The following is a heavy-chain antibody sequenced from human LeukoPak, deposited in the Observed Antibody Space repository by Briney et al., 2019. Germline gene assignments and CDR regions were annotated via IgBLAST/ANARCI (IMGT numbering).Heavy chain of an antibody. CDR2: IYIGGST. CDR3: ASHSSSWYGFDY. J-gene: IGHJ4*02. V-gene: IGHV3-53*01. D-gene: IGHD6-13*01. CDR1: GFTFSNHA. Sequence: SGGSLRLSCAPSGFTFSNHAMTWVRQAPGKGLEWVSVIYIGGSTYYADSVKGRFTISRDNSKNTLYLQMTSLRAEDTAVYYCASHSSSWYGFDYWGQGTLVTVSS.